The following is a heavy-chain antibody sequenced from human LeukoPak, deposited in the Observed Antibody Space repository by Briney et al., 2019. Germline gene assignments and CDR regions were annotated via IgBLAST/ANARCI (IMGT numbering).Heavy chain of an antibody. J-gene: IGHJ3*02. D-gene: IGHD3-22*01. Sequence: NLGESLKISCKGSGYSFTSYWIGWVRQMPGKGLEWMGIIYPGDSDTRYSPSFQGQVTISADKSISTAYLQWSSLKASDTAMYYCARRDTMIVDDAFDIWGQGTMVTVSS. CDR2: IYPGDSDT. CDR1: GYSFTSYW. V-gene: IGHV5-51*01. CDR3: ARRDTMIVDDAFDI.